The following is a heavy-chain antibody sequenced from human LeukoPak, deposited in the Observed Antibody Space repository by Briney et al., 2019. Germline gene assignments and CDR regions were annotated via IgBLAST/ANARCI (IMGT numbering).Heavy chain of an antibody. CDR2: ISSSSSYT. D-gene: IGHD6-13*01. CDR1: GFTFSDYY. J-gene: IGHJ4*02. V-gene: IGHV3-11*05. CDR3: ARDRSLSSSWYLPIDY. Sequence: PGGSLRLSCAASGFTFSDYYMSWIRQAPGKGLEWVSYISSSSSYTNYADSVKGRFTISRDNAKNSLYLQMNSLRAEDTAVYYCARDRSLSSSWYLPIDYWGQGTLVTVSS.